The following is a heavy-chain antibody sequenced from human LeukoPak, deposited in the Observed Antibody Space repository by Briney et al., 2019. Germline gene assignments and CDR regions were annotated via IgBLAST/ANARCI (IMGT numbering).Heavy chain of an antibody. CDR1: GFAFSSSW. V-gene: IGHV3-74*01. Sequence: GGSLRLSCAASGFAFSSSWMLWVRQAPGKGLVWVSRINSDGTYTNYADSVKGRFTISRDNAKNTLCLRMNSLRAEDTAVYYCARDLSHTFDYWGQGTLVTVSS. CDR3: ARDLSHTFDY. CDR2: INSDGTYT. J-gene: IGHJ4*02.